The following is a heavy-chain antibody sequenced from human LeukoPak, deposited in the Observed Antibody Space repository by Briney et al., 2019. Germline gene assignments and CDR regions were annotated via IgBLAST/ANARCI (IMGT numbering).Heavy chain of an antibody. V-gene: IGHV3-7*01. CDR3: ARGACDSSGYYNYFDY. D-gene: IGHD3-22*01. J-gene: IGHJ4*02. Sequence: GGSLRLSCAASGFTFSSYWMSWVRQAPGKGLEWVANIKQDGSEKYYVDSVKGRFTISRDNAKNSLYLQMNSLGAEDTAVYYCARGACDSSGYYNYFDYWGQGTLVTVSS. CDR2: IKQDGSEK. CDR1: GFTFSSYW.